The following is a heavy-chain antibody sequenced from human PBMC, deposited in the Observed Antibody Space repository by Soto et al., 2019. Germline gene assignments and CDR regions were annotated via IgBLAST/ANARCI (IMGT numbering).Heavy chain of an antibody. CDR3: ARGSYYSGWV. Sequence: SQPLSRTCAISGASFSSTITACSCIRQSPSRGLEWLGRTYYRSKWYSDYAVSVKSRITINPDTSKNQFSLQLNSVTPADTAVYYCARGSYYSGWVWGQGTLVTVSS. CDR1: GASFSSTITA. D-gene: IGHD6-19*01. V-gene: IGHV6-1*01. J-gene: IGHJ4*02. CDR2: TYYRSKWYS.